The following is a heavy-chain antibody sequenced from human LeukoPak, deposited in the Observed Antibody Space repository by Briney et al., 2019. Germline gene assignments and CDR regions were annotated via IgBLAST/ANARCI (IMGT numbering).Heavy chain of an antibody. CDR2: ISGSGGGT. CDR3: AKVGRFLEWLSLGY. V-gene: IGHV3-23*01. J-gene: IGHJ4*02. D-gene: IGHD3-3*01. CDR1: GFTFSSYA. Sequence: GGSLRLSCAASGFTFSSYAMSWVRQALGKGLEWVSAISGSGGGTYYADSVKGGFPISRANSKHTLYLQMNSLRAEDTAVYYCAKVGRFLEWLSLGYWGQGTLVTVSS.